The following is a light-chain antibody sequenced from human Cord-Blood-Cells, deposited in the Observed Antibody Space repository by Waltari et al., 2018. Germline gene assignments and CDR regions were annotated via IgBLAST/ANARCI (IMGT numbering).Light chain of an antibody. Sequence: QSALTQPPSASGSPGQSVTISCTGTSSDVGGYNYVSWYQQPPGKAPKRMIYEVSRRRAGVPDRFSGAKSGNTASLTVSGLQAEDEADYYCSSYAGSNIWVFGGGTKLTVL. J-gene: IGLJ3*02. V-gene: IGLV2-8*01. CDR3: SSYAGSNIWV. CDR1: SSDVGGYNY. CDR2: EVS.